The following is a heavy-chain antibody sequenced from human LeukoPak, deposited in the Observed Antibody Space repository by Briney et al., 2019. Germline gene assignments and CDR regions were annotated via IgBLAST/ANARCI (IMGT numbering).Heavy chain of an antibody. Sequence: KSSETLSLTCTVSGGSISSSSYYWGWIRQPPGKGLEWIGSIYYSGSTYYNPSLKSRVTISVDTSKNQFSLKLSSVTAADTAVYYCARRVVVVTATPYYYFDYWGQGTLVTVSS. CDR3: ARRVVVVTATPYYYFDY. D-gene: IGHD2-21*02. V-gene: IGHV4-39*01. CDR1: GGSISSSSYY. CDR2: IYYSGST. J-gene: IGHJ4*02.